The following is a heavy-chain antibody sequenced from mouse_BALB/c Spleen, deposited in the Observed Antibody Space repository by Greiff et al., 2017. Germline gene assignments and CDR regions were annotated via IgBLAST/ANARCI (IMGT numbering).Heavy chain of an antibody. V-gene: IGHV14-3*02. CDR2: IDPANGNT. Sequence: VQLQQSGAELVKPGASVKLSCTASGFYIKDTYMHWVKQRPEQGLEWIGRIDPANGNTKYDPKFQGKATITADTSSNTAYLQLSSLTSEDTAVYYCAPYYYGSRGFAYWGQGTLVTVSA. CDR1: GFYIKDTY. D-gene: IGHD1-1*01. CDR3: APYYYGSRGFAY. J-gene: IGHJ3*01.